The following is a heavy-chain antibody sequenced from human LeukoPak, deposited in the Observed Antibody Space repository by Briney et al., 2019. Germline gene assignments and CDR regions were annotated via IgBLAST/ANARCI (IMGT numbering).Heavy chain of an antibody. CDR2: IRSKTFSGTT. Sequence: GGSLRLSCTASGFTFCDYTMTWVRQAPGKGLEWVGFIRSKTFSGTTEYAASVRGRFTISRDDSKSIAYLQMNSLKTEDTAVYYCTRDYDHVWGSYRPLFDYWGQGTLVTVSS. J-gene: IGHJ4*02. D-gene: IGHD3-16*02. CDR1: GFTFCDYT. CDR3: TRDYDHVWGSYRPLFDY. V-gene: IGHV3-49*04.